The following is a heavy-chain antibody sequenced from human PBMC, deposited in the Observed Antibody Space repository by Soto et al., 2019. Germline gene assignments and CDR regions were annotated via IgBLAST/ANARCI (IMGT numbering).Heavy chain of an antibody. CDR2: ISSSSSTI. CDR3: ARHPERIAQSGWFVP. Sequence: EVQLVESGGGLVQPGGSLRLSCAASGFTFSSYSMNWVRQAPGKGLEWVSYISSSSSTIYYADPVKGRFTNSRDNAKNSLYLQRNSLRAEDTAVYYCARHPERIAQSGWFVPWGQGTLVTVSS. CDR1: GFTFSSYS. J-gene: IGHJ5*02. D-gene: IGHD6-13*01. V-gene: IGHV3-48*01.